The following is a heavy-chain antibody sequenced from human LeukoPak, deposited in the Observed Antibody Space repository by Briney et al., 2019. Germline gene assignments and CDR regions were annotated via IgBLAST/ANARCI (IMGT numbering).Heavy chain of an antibody. V-gene: IGHV3-21*01. D-gene: IGHD1-26*01. J-gene: IGHJ4*02. CDR3: ARISGNYLEYYFDY. CDR1: GFTFSSYS. CDR2: ISSISTYI. Sequence: PGGSLRLSCAASGFTFSSYSMNWVRQAPGRGLEWVSSISSISTYIYYTDSVKGRFTISRDNAKNSLYLQMNSLRAEDTAVYYCARISGNYLEYYFDYWGQGALVTVSS.